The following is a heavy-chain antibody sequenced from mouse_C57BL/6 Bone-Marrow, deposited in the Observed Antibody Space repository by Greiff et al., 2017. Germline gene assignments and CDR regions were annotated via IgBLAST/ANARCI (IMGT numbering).Heavy chain of an antibody. Sequence: EVKLQESGAELVKPGASVKLSCTASGFNIKDYYIHWVKQRTEQGLEWIGRIDPEDGDTKYAPKFQDKATITADASSNTAYLQLSSLTSEDTAVYYYTRSLIYYGTNYWGQGTTLTVSS. CDR1: GFNIKDYY. J-gene: IGHJ2*01. CDR3: TRSLIYYGTNY. D-gene: IGHD1-1*01. CDR2: IDPEDGDT. V-gene: IGHV14-2*01.